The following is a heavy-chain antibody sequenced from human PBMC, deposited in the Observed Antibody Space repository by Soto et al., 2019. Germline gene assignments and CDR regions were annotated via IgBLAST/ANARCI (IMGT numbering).Heavy chain of an antibody. V-gene: IGHV2-70*01. J-gene: IGHJ3*02. CDR3: ARTIAAAGADAFDI. CDR1: GFSLSTSQVG. CDR2: IDWDDDK. D-gene: IGHD6-13*01. Sequence: SGPTLVNPTQTLTLTCTFSGFSLSTSQVGVSWIRQPPGKALEWLALIDWDDDKYYSTSLKTRLTISKDTSKNQVVLTMTNMDPVDTATYYCARTIAAAGADAFDIWGQGTMVTVSS.